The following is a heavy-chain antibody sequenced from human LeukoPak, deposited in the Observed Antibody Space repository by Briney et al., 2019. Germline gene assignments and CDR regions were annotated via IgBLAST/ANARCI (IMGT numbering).Heavy chain of an antibody. Sequence: PGGSLRLSCAASGFTFSSYWMTWVRQAPGKGLEWVANIKQDGIEKYYVDSVKGRFNISRANAENSMYLQMNSLRAEDTAVYFCARALGVTPPYYFSYGMDVWGKGATVTVSS. V-gene: IGHV3-7*03. CDR3: ARALGVTPPYYFSYGMDV. CDR2: IKQDGIEK. D-gene: IGHD2-21*02. J-gene: IGHJ6*04. CDR1: GFTFSSYW.